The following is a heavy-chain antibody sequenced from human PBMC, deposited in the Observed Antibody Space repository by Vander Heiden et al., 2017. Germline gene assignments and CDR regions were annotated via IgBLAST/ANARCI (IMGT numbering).Heavy chain of an antibody. D-gene: IGHD6-6*01. CDR2: ISSSGGST. CDR3: AKDSSSTNYYYGMDV. CDR1: GFTFDPYA. Sequence: EVQLLESGGGLVQPGGSLRPSCAASGFTFDPYAMNWVSQATGKGLEWVATISSSGGSTEYADSVKGRFTISRDNSKNRLYLQMTSLRAEDAAVYYCAKDSSSTNYYYGMDVWGQGTTVTVSS. J-gene: IGHJ6*02. V-gene: IGHV3-23*01.